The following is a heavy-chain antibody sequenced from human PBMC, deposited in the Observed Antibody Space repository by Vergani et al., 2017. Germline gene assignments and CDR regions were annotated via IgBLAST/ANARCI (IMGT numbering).Heavy chain of an antibody. CDR1: GFTFSSYG. Sequence: QVQLVESGGGVVQPGRSLRLSCAASGFTFSSYGMHWVRQAQGKGLEWVAVISYDGSNKYYADSVKGRFTISRDNSKNTLYLQMNSLRAEDTAVYYCAKGHHHMDYYGMDVWGQGTTVTVSS. V-gene: IGHV3-30*18. D-gene: IGHD2-21*01. CDR2: ISYDGSNK. J-gene: IGHJ6*02. CDR3: AKGHHHMDYYGMDV.